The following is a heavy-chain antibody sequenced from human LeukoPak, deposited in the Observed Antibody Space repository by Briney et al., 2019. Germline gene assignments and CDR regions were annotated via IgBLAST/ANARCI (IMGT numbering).Heavy chain of an antibody. Sequence: GESLKISCKGSGYSFTSYWIGWVRQMPGKGLEWRGIIYPGDSDTRYSPSFQGQVTISADKSITTAYLQSSSLKASDTAMYYCARGLIAVAVPHDYWGQGTLVTXXS. D-gene: IGHD6-19*01. CDR1: GYSFTSYW. J-gene: IGHJ4*02. V-gene: IGHV5-51*01. CDR3: ARGLIAVAVPHDY. CDR2: IYPGDSDT.